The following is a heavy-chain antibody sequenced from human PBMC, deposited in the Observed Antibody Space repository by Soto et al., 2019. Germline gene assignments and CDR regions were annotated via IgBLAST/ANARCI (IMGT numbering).Heavy chain of an antibody. CDR3: ARDISALVTTDYYFYGMDV. CDR1: GFTFSTYA. Sequence: GGSLRLSCAASGFTFSTYAVHWVRQAPGKGLEWVALISYHGRKTYYTDSVKGRFTISRDNSKNTLYLQMSSLKTEDTAIFYCARDISALVTTDYYFYGMDVWGPGTTVTVSS. CDR2: ISYHGRKT. J-gene: IGHJ6*02. V-gene: IGHV3-30*04. D-gene: IGHD5-18*01.